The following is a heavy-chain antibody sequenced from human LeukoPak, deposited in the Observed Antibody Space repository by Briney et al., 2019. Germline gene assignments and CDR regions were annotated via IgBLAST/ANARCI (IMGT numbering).Heavy chain of an antibody. CDR1: GGSFSGYY. V-gene: IGHV4-34*01. D-gene: IGHD3-10*01. CDR3: ARAPYSNYYGSGGTYFDY. Sequence: PSETLSLTCAVYGGSFSGYYWSWIRQPPGKGLEWIGEINHSGSTNYNPSLKSRVTISVDTSKNQFSLKLSSVTAADTAVYYCARAPYSNYYGSGGTYFDYWGQGTLVTVSS. CDR2: INHSGST. J-gene: IGHJ4*02.